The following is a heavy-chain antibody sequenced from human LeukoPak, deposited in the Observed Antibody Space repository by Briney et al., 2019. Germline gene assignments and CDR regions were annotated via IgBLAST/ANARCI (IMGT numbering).Heavy chain of an antibody. CDR1: GFTFSSYS. CDR3: ARGVY. CDR2: IYYSGST. Sequence: GSLRLSCAASGFTFSSYSMNWVRQPPGKGLEWIGSIYYSGSTYYNPSLKSRVTISVDTSKNQFSLKLSSVTAADTAVYYCARGVYWGQGTLVTVSS. J-gene: IGHJ4*02. V-gene: IGHV4-39*07.